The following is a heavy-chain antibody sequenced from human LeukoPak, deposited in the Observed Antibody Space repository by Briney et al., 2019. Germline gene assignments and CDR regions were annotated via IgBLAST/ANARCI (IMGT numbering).Heavy chain of an antibody. Sequence: GGSLRLSCAASGFTFSSYAMSWVRQAPGKGLEWVSTISGSGGTTYYADSVKGRFTISRDNSKNTLYLQMNSLRAEDTAVYYCAKSYSSGYTVDAFDIWGQGTMVTVSS. V-gene: IGHV3-23*01. J-gene: IGHJ3*02. CDR2: ISGSGGTT. CDR3: AKSYSSGYTVDAFDI. CDR1: GFTFSSYA. D-gene: IGHD6-19*01.